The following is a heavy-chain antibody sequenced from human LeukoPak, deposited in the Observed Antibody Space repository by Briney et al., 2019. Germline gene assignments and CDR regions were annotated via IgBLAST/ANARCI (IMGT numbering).Heavy chain of an antibody. D-gene: IGHD3-9*01. CDR3: ARVRPYYDILTGYFGPRENVLFDY. J-gene: IGHJ4*02. V-gene: IGHV1-2*02. CDR1: GYTFTGYY. CDR2: INPNSGGT. Sequence: ASVKVSCKASGYTFTGYYMHWVRQAPGQGLEWMGWINPNSGGTNYAQKFQGRVTMTRDTSISTAYMELSRLRSDDTAVYYCARVRPYYDILTGYFGPRENVLFDYWGQGTLVTVSS.